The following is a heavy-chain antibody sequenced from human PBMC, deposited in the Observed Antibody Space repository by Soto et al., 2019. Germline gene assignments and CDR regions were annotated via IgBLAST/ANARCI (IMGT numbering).Heavy chain of an antibody. Sequence: GGSLRRSCAASGFTFSSYAMNWVRQAPGKGLEWVSSLSGSGGSTYYADSVTGRFTISRDNSKNTLYLQMNSLRAEDTAVYFCAKDLLIYGSRKYSGMDVWGQGTTVTVSS. V-gene: IGHV3-23*01. CDR2: LSGSGGST. J-gene: IGHJ6*02. CDR3: AKDLLIYGSRKYSGMDV. CDR1: GFTFSSYA. D-gene: IGHD3-10*01.